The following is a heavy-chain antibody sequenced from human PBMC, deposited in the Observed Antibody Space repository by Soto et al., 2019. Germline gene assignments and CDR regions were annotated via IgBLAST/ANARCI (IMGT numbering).Heavy chain of an antibody. CDR3: TDTSDKAKNALYLQMNSLRDEDTAVYYFARVRDVKGYDSWSGYYIPYDYYMDV. J-gene: IGHJ6*03. D-gene: IGHD3-10*01. CDR2: INSDGSST. CDR1: GFTFSSYW. Sequence: GGSLRLSCAASGFTFSSYWMHWVRQAPGKGLVWVSRINSDGSSTSYADSVQGRFPISRDNAKNTLYLQMNSLRDEASGDGRLTDTSDKAKNALYLQMNSLRDEDTAVYYFARVRDVKGYDSWSGYYIPYDYYMDVWGKGTTVTVSS. V-gene: IGHV3-74*01.